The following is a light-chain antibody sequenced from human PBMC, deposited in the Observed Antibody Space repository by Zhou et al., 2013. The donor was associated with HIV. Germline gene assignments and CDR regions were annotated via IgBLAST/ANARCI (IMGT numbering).Light chain of an antibody. J-gene: IGKJ2*01. Sequence: DIQMTQSPSTLSASVGDRVTITCQASQSISGWLAWYQQKPGKAPKLLIYKASTLESGVPARFSGSGSGTDFTLTFTTLGPEDSAVYYCQQYANSPQTFGQGTKVEIK. V-gene: IGKV1-5*03. CDR2: KAS. CDR3: QQYANSPQT. CDR1: QSISGW.